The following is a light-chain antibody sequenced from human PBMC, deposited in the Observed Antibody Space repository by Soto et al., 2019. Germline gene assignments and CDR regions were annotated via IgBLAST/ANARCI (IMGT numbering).Light chain of an antibody. Sequence: EIVLTQSPATLSLSPVERATLSCRASKSVSSYLAWYQQKPGQAPRLLIFDASNRATGIPARFSGSGSGTDFTLTISSLEPEDFAVYYCQQRSNWPWTFGQGTKVEIK. CDR2: DAS. V-gene: IGKV3-11*01. CDR3: QQRSNWPWT. J-gene: IGKJ1*01. CDR1: KSVSSY.